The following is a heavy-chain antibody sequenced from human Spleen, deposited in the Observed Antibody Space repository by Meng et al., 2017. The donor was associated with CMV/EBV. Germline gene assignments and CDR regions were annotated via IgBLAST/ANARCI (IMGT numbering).Heavy chain of an antibody. Sequence: ESLKISCSISAASISSSHYWGWIRQPPGKGLEWIANVEYHGKAHYNPSLKSRVTISLDTSKKQFSLNMSSVTAADTALYYCARDWYYDPLGLWGQGTTVTVSS. V-gene: IGHV4-39*07. J-gene: IGHJ6*02. CDR3: ARDWYYDPLGL. D-gene: IGHD3-3*01. CDR2: VEYHGKA. CDR1: AASISSSHY.